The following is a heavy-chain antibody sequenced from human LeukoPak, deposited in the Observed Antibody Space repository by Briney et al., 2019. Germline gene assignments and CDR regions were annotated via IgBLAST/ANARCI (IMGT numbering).Heavy chain of an antibody. V-gene: IGHV4-39*01. Sequence: SETLSLTCTVSGGSISSSSYYWGWIRQPPGKGLEWIVSIYYSGSTYYNPSLKSRVTISVDTSKNQFSLKLSSVTAADTAVYYCARQTTVTTYGSYYYYMDVWGKGTTVTVSS. CDR3: ARQTTVTTYGSYYYYMDV. D-gene: IGHD4-17*01. CDR1: GGSISSSSYY. J-gene: IGHJ6*03. CDR2: IYYSGST.